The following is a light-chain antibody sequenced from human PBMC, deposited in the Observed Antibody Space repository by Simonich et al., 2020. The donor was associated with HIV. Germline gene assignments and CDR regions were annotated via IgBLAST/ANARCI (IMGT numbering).Light chain of an antibody. CDR2: LGS. V-gene: IGKV2-28*01. CDR3: MQALQTPRT. J-gene: IGKJ1*01. Sequence: IVMTQSPATLSVSPGERATLSCRSSQSLLHSIGYNYLDWYLQKPGQSPQLLIYLGSNRASGVPDRFSGSGSGTDFTLKISRVEAEDVGVYYCMQALQTPRTFGQGTKVEIK. CDR1: QSLLHSIGYNY.